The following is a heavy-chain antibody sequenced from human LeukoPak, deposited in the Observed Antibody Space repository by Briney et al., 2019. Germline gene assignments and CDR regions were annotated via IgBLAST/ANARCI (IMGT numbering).Heavy chain of an antibody. V-gene: IGHV3-15*01. CDR3: TTARRYYDSSGYCAFDI. D-gene: IGHD3-22*01. CDR2: IKSKTDGGTT. CDR1: GFTFSNAW. J-gene: IGHJ3*02. Sequence: GGSLRLSCAASGFTFSNAWMSWVRQAPGKGLEWVGRIKSKTDGGTTDYAAPVKGRFTISRDDSKNTLYLQMNSLKTEDTAVYYCTTARRYYDSSGYCAFDIWGQGTMVTVSS.